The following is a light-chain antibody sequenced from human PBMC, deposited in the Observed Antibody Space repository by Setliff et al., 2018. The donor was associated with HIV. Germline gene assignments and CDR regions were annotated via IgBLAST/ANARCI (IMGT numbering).Light chain of an antibody. J-gene: IGLJ3*02. CDR3: GTWDSSPSAPV. Sequence: QSVLTQPPSVSAAPGQKVTISCSGSSSNIGNNYVSWYQQFPGTAPKLFVYENNKRPSGIPDRVSGSKSGTSATLGITGLQTGDEADYYCGTWDSSPSAPVFGGGTKVTVL. CDR2: ENN. CDR1: SSNIGNNY. V-gene: IGLV1-51*02.